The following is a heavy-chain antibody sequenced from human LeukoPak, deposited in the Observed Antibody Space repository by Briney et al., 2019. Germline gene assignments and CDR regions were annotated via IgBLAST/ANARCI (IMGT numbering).Heavy chain of an antibody. V-gene: IGHV3-21*01. Sequence: PGGSLRLSCAASGFTFSTYSMNWVRQAPGEGLEWVSSISSGGRYIYYADSAKGRFTISRDNAKNSLYLQMNSLRAEDTALYYCARCSGGSCYHSDDYWGQGTLVTVST. CDR1: GFTFSTYS. CDR3: ARCSGGSCYHSDDY. D-gene: IGHD2-15*01. J-gene: IGHJ4*02. CDR2: ISSGGRYI.